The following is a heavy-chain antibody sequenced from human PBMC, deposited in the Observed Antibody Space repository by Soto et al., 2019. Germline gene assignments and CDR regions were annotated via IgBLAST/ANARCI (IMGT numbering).Heavy chain of an antibody. V-gene: IGHV4-59*12. CDR1: GGSISSYY. CDR3: ARTSRSTIFGVVIAPAV. Sequence: SETLSLTCTVSGGSISSYYWSWIRQPTGKGLEWIGDINHSGSTNYNPSLKSRVTISVDTSKNQFSLKLSSVTAADTAVYYCARTSRSTIFGVVIAPAVWGKGTTVTVSS. CDR2: INHSGST. D-gene: IGHD3-3*01. J-gene: IGHJ6*04.